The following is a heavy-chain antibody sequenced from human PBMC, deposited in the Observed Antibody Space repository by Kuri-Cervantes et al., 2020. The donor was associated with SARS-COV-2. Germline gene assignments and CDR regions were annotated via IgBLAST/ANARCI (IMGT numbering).Heavy chain of an antibody. D-gene: IGHD3-3*01. CDR3: ARHDSLKS. Sequence: LSLTCAASGFTFSSYWMHWVRQAPGMGLMWVSRINNDGSSTSYADFVKGRVTISRDDAKNTAYLQIRSLRADDTAVYYCARHDSLKSWGQGTLVTVSS. CDR2: INNDGSST. V-gene: IGHV3-74*01. J-gene: IGHJ5*02. CDR1: GFTFSSYW.